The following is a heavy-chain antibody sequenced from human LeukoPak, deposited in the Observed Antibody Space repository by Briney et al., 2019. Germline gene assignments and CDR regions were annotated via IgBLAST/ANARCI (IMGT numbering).Heavy chain of an antibody. J-gene: IGHJ4*02. D-gene: IGHD3-10*01. V-gene: IGHV3-33*01. CDR2: MSYDGGNK. Sequence: PGRSLRLSCAASGFTFSTYGMHWVCQAPGKGLEWVAFMSYDGGNKYYADSVKGRFTISRDNSNNTLYLQMNSLRAEDTAAYYCARDRNGQGKFDYWGRGTLVIVSS. CDR3: ARDRNGQGKFDY. CDR1: GFTFSTYG.